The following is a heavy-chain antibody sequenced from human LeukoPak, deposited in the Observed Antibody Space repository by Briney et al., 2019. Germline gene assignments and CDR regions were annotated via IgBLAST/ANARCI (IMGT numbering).Heavy chain of an antibody. CDR1: GFTFDDYA. Sequence: GGSLRLSCAASGFTFDDYAIHWVRQAPGKGLEWVSGISWNSGTIAYADSVKGRFTISRDNAKNSLYLQMNSLRAEDTALCYCAKGSAGGTVRRALDYWGQGTLVTVSS. J-gene: IGHJ4*02. D-gene: IGHD1-1*01. CDR2: ISWNSGTI. V-gene: IGHV3-9*01. CDR3: AKGSAGGTVRRALDY.